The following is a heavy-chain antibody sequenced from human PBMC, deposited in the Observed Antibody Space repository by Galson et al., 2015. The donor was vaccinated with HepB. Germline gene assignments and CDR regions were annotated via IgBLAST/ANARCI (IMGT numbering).Heavy chain of an antibody. Sequence: SLRLSCAASRFTFSSYAMHWVRQAPGKGLEWVAVISYDGSNKYYADSVKGRFTISRDNSKNTLYLQMNSLRAEDTAVYYCARDLNADRSIAAADLHYYYYGMDVWGQGTTVTVSS. CDR3: ARDLNADRSIAAADLHYYYYGMDV. V-gene: IGHV3-30*04. CDR1: RFTFSSYA. J-gene: IGHJ6*02. CDR2: ISYDGSNK. D-gene: IGHD6-13*01.